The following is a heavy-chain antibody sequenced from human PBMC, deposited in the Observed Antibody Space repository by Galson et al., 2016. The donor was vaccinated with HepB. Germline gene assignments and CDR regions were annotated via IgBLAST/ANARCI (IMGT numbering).Heavy chain of an antibody. Sequence: ETLSLTCTVSGASISGYYLSWIRQSPRKGLEWIGYIYYDRRTHLDPSLKSRVTISVDTSKNQFSLRVSSLTAADTALYYCAKDRDEDAGGFDKWGQGTLVTVAS. J-gene: IGHJ4*02. CDR2: IYYDRRT. CDR3: AKDRDEDAGGFDK. CDR1: GASISGYY. V-gene: IGHV4-59*12. D-gene: IGHD2-15*01.